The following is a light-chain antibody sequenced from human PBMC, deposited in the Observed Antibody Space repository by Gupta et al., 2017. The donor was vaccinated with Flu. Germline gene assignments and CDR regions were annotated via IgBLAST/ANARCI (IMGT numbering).Light chain of an antibody. J-gene: IGKJ1*01. CDR3: HQYYSYSRT. Sequence: DIQMTQSPSTLSESVGDRVTITCRASQSISDWLSWYQQKPGKAPKLLIYKASTLESGVPSRFSGTGSGTDFTLTISSLQPDDFATYYCHQYYSYSRTFGQGTKVEFQ. CDR2: KAS. V-gene: IGKV1-5*03. CDR1: QSISDW.